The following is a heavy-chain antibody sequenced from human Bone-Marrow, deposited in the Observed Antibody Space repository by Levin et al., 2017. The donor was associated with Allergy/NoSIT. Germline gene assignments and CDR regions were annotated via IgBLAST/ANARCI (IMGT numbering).Heavy chain of an antibody. J-gene: IGHJ6*02. CDR2: IDPSDSYT. Sequence: GESLKISCKGSGYSFTSYWISWVRQMPGKGLEWMGRIDPSDSYTNYSPSFQGHVTISADKSISTAYLQWSSLKASDTAMYYCARRGSWNYYYYGMDVWGQGTTVTVSS. D-gene: IGHD6-13*01. CDR3: ARRGSWNYYYYGMDV. CDR1: GYSFTSYW. V-gene: IGHV5-10-1*01.